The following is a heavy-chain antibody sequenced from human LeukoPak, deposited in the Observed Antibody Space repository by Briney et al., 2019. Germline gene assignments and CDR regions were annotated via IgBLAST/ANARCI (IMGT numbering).Heavy chain of an antibody. CDR3: ARDRNYYDSSGYLDGMDV. CDR2: IWYDGSNK. Sequence: GGSLRLSCAASGFTFSSYGMHWVRQAPGKGLEWVAVIWYDGSNKYYADSVKGRFTISRDNSKNTLYLQMNSLRAEDTAVYYCARDRNYYDSSGYLDGMDVWGQGTTVTVSS. CDR1: GFTFSSYG. D-gene: IGHD3-22*01. J-gene: IGHJ6*02. V-gene: IGHV3-33*01.